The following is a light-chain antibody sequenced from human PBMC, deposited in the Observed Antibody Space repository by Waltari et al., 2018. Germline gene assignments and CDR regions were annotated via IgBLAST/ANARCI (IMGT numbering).Light chain of an antibody. CDR3: QQGDTSPPT. J-gene: IGKJ1*01. CDR1: QYISTS. V-gene: IGKV1-12*01. CDR2: HSS. Sequence: EIHMTQSPSSVSASVGDRVSMSCRASQYISTSLAWYHQKSGKAPSLLIYHSSTLQSGVPSRFSGAGTGTDFTLTINNLHPEDFATYFCQQGDTSPPTFGPGTKVELK.